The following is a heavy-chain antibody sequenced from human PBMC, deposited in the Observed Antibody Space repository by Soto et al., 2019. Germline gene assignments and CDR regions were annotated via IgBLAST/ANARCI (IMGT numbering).Heavy chain of an antibody. V-gene: IGHV4-39*01. Sequence: SETLSLTCTVSGGSISSSSYYWGWIRQPPGKGLEWIGSIYYSGSTYYNPSLKSRVTISVDTSKSQFSLKLSSVTAADTAVYYCARQFYDYVWGSYRYYDWFDPWGQGTLVTVSS. CDR2: IYYSGST. CDR3: ARQFYDYVWGSYRYYDWFDP. D-gene: IGHD3-16*02. J-gene: IGHJ5*02. CDR1: GGSISSSSYY.